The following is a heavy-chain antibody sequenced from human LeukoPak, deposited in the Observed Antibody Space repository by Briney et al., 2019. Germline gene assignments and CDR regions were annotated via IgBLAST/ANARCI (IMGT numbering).Heavy chain of an antibody. CDR2: IYDGGST. CDR1: GVSVNSCY. V-gene: IGHV4-4*07. CDR3: ARDSGTSGEVKFDP. D-gene: IGHD3-10*01. Sequence: PSETLSLTCTVSGVSVNSCYLSWIRQPAGKTLEWIGRIYDGGSTNYNPSLKSRVTMSVDTSKNQISLKLKSVTAADTAVYYCARDSGTSGEVKFDPWGRGALVTVSS. J-gene: IGHJ5*02.